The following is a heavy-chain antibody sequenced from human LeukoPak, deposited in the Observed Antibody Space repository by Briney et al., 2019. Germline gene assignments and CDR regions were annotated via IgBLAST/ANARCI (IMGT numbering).Heavy chain of an antibody. Sequence: ASVTVSCKASGYTFTGYYMHWVRQAPGQGPEWMGWINPNSGGTNYAQKFQGRVTMTRDTSISTAYMELSRLRSDDTAVYYCARADDYGDYGWFDPWGQGTLVTISS. CDR2: INPNSGGT. D-gene: IGHD4-17*01. CDR3: ARADDYGDYGWFDP. CDR1: GYTFTGYY. V-gene: IGHV1-2*02. J-gene: IGHJ5*02.